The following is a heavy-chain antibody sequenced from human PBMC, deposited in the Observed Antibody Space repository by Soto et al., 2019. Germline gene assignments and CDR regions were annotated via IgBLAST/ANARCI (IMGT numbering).Heavy chain of an antibody. Sequence: SDTLSLTCTVSGGSIGIGDYYWSWILHPPGKGLEWIGYTYYSGSTYYNPSLKSRVTISVDTSKNQFSLKLSSVTAADTAVYYCARDFRLTTRWFDPWGQGTLVTVSS. CDR2: TYYSGST. D-gene: IGHD4-17*01. V-gene: IGHV4-30-4*02. J-gene: IGHJ5*02. CDR3: ARDFRLTTRWFDP. CDR1: GGSIGIGDYY.